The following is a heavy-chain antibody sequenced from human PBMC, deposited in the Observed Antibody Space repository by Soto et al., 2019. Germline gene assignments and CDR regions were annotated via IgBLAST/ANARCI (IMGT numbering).Heavy chain of an antibody. Sequence: PWGSLRLSCAASGYTFSLYAMNWVRQAPGKGLEWVSAISGSDSTTYYADSVRGRFTISRDNSKNTLSLQMNSLRAEDTAVYYCVKGGGSYYWNPFDYWGQGTLVTVSS. D-gene: IGHD2-15*01. CDR3: VKGGGSYYWNPFDY. CDR2: ISGSDSTT. V-gene: IGHV3-23*01. J-gene: IGHJ4*02. CDR1: GYTFSLYA.